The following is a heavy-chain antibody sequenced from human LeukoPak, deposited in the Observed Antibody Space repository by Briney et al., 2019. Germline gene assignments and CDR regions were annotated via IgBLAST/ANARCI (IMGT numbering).Heavy chain of an antibody. J-gene: IGHJ3*02. Sequence: GGSLRLSCAASGFTFSSYAMSWVRQAPGKGLEWVSAISGSGGSTYYADSVKGRFTISRDNSKNTLYLQMNSLRAEDTAVYYCATGEGAYCGGDCYSDAFDIWGQGTMVTVSS. V-gene: IGHV3-23*01. CDR2: ISGSGGST. CDR1: GFTFSSYA. CDR3: ATGEGAYCGGDCYSDAFDI. D-gene: IGHD2-21*02.